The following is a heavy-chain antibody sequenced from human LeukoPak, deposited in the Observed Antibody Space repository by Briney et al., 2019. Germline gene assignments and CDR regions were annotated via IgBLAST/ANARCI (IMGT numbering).Heavy chain of an antibody. D-gene: IGHD6-6*01. CDR1: GFTFSSYA. CDR3: ARDRPKQLAYYFDY. CDR2: ISYDGSNK. J-gene: IGHJ4*02. V-gene: IGHV3-30-3*01. Sequence: PGGSLRLSCAASGFTFSSYAMHWVRQAPGKGLEWVAVISYDGSNKYYADSVKGRFTISRDNSKNTLYLQMNSLRAEDTAVYYCARDRPKQLAYYFDYWGQGTLVTVSS.